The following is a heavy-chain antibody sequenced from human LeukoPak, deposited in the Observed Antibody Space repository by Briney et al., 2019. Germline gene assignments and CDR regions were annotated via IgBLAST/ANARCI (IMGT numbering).Heavy chain of an antibody. Sequence: GGSLRLSCAASGFTFSNLAMSWVRQAPGKGLEWVSAVSGSGGSTYYADSVKGRFTISRDNSKNTLYLQMNSLRAEDTAVYYCAKDRPPGDFWSGYSGYFDYWGQGTLVTVSS. CDR3: AKDRPPGDFWSGYSGYFDY. J-gene: IGHJ4*02. CDR1: GFTFSNLA. V-gene: IGHV3-23*01. CDR2: VSGSGGST. D-gene: IGHD3-3*01.